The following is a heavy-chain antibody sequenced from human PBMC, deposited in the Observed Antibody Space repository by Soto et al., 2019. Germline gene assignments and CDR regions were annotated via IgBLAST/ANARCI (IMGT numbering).Heavy chain of an antibody. Sequence: GGSLRLSCAASGFTFSSYAMSWVRQAPGKGLEWVSAISGSGGSTYYADSVKGRFTISRDNSKNTLYLQMNSLRSEDTAVYYCARVADIWSGYYKDDYYYYMDVWGKGTTVTVSS. J-gene: IGHJ6*03. CDR3: ARVADIWSGYYKDDYYYYMDV. D-gene: IGHD3-3*01. CDR2: ISGSGGST. V-gene: IGHV3-23*01. CDR1: GFTFSSYA.